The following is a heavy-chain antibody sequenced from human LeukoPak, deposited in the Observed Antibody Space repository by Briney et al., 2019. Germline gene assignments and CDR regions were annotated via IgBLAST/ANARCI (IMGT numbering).Heavy chain of an antibody. Sequence: SETLSLTCTVSGDSISNSNYYWGWIRQPPGKGLEWVGNICYSGSTYYNPSLKSRVTISVDTSKNQFSLKLSSVTAADTAAYYCARNTGYSYVVTLFDYWGQGTLVTVSS. J-gene: IGHJ4*02. V-gene: IGHV4-39*07. CDR1: GDSISNSNYY. D-gene: IGHD5-18*01. CDR2: ICYSGST. CDR3: ARNTGYSYVVTLFDY.